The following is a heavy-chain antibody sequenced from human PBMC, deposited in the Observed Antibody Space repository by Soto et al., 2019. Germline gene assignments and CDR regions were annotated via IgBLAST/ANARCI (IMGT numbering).Heavy chain of an antibody. V-gene: IGHV4-59*01. CDR1: GGSISSYY. Sequence: SETLSLTCTVSGGSISSYYWSWIRQPPGKGLEWIGYIYYSGSTNYNPSLKSRVTISVDTSKNQFSLKLSSVTAADTAVYYCARGTPVLRYFDWSAGFDIWGQGTMVTVSS. J-gene: IGHJ3*02. CDR3: ARGTPVLRYFDWSAGFDI. D-gene: IGHD3-9*01. CDR2: IYYSGST.